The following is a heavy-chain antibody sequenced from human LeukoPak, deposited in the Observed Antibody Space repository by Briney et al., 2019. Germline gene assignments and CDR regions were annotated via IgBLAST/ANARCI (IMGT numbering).Heavy chain of an antibody. CDR1: GFTFSSYW. Sequence: GVSVTLSCAASGFTFSSYWMHWVRQAPGKGLVWVSRINTDGSSTSYADSVKGRFTIYRDSAKNTLYLQMNSLSAEHTSVSLCARDEGGIYRWGQGTLVTVSS. CDR3: ARDEGGIYR. CDR2: INTDGSST. D-gene: IGHD1-26*01. V-gene: IGHV3-74*01. J-gene: IGHJ5*02.